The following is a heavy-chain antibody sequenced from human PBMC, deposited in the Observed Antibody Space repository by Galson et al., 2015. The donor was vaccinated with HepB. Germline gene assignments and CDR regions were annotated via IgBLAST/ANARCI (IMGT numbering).Heavy chain of an antibody. V-gene: IGHV1-69-2*01. Sequence: VKVSCKVSGYTFTDYYMHWVQQAPGKGLEWMGLVDPEDGETIYAEKFQGRVTIAADTSTDTAYMELSSLRSEDTAVYYCATCLRRHSPFDPWGQGTLVTVSS. CDR2: VDPEDGET. D-gene: IGHD3-16*01. CDR3: ATCLRRHSPFDP. J-gene: IGHJ5*02. CDR1: GYTFTDYY.